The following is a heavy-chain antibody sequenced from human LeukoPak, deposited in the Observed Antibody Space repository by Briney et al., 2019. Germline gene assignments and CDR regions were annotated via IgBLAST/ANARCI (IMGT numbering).Heavy chain of an antibody. J-gene: IGHJ3*01. Sequence: PGGSLRLSCAASGFTFSSYAMSWVRQAPGKGLEWVSAISGSGGSTYYADSVKGRFTISRDNSKNTLYLQMNSLRAEDTAVYYCARDSYLSIAAPGTVGFDVWGQGAMVTVSS. D-gene: IGHD6-6*01. CDR2: ISGSGGST. CDR1: GFTFSSYA. CDR3: ARDSYLSIAAPGTVGFDV. V-gene: IGHV3-23*01.